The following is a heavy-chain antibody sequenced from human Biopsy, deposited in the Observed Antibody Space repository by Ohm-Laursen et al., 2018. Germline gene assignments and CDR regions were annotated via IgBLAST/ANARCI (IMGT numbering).Heavy chain of an antibody. V-gene: IGHV3-30*03. CDR3: ARGATGGEPLVIPPFLDS. CDR2: ISYDGSGK. J-gene: IGHJ5*01. D-gene: IGHD1-14*01. Sequence: SLRLSCAASRFDFRSHGMHWVRQAPGKGLEWVAVISYDGSGKYYADSVKGRFTISRDNSGNTLFLQMNSLRLEDTAVYWCARGATGGEPLVIPPFLDSWGHGTLVTVSS. CDR1: RFDFRSHG.